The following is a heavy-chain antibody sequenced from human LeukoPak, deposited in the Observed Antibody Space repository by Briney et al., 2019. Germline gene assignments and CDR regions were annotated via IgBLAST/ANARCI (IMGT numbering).Heavy chain of an antibody. Sequence: ASVKVSCKASGGTFSSYAISWVRQAPGQGLEWMGGIIPIFGTANYAQKFQGRVTITADESTSTAYMELSSLRSEDTAVYYCARVLAVAGTREYYCDYWGQGTLVTVSS. V-gene: IGHV1-69*13. CDR2: IIPIFGTA. CDR3: ARVLAVAGTREYYCDY. D-gene: IGHD6-19*01. J-gene: IGHJ4*02. CDR1: GGTFSSYA.